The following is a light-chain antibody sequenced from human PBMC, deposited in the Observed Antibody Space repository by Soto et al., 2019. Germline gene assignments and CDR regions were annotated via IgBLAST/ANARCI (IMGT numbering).Light chain of an antibody. CDR2: GAS. CDR3: QQYGSSPVT. V-gene: IGKV3-20*01. J-gene: IGKJ1*01. CDR1: QSVSSSY. Sequence: EIVLTQSPATLSFSAGERATLSCRASQSVSSSYLAWYQQKPGQAPRLLIYGASSRASGIPDRFSGSGSGTDFTLTISRLEPEDFAVYYCQQYGSSPVTFGQGTKVDIK.